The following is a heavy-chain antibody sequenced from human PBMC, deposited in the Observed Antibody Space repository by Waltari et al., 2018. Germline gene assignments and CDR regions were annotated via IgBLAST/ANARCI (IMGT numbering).Heavy chain of an antibody. CDR2: IYYSGST. CDR3: ARDPGSYGGV. J-gene: IGHJ6*04. D-gene: IGHD3-16*01. Sequence: QVQLQESGPGLVKPSETLSLTCTVSGGSIGSYYWSWIRQPPGKGLEWIGYIYYSGSTNYNPSLKSRVTISVDTSKNQFSLKLSSVTAADTAVYYCARDPGSYGGVWGKGTTVTVSS. V-gene: IGHV4-59*01. CDR1: GGSIGSYY.